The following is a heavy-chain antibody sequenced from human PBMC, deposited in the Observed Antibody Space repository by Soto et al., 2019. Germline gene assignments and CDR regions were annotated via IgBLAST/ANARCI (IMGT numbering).Heavy chain of an antibody. CDR1: GGTFSSYA. D-gene: IGHD6-19*01. CDR2: IIPIFGTA. J-gene: IGHJ2*01. CDR3: ARGSGEDRRHGYFDL. V-gene: IGHV1-69*06. Sequence: QVQLVQSGAEVKKPGSSVKVSCKASGGTFSSYAISWVRQAPGQGLEWMGGIIPIFGTANYAQKFQGGGRSTADKSTSTGDRERSSRRSEDTAGYYWARGSGEDRRHGYFDLWGRGTLVTVSS.